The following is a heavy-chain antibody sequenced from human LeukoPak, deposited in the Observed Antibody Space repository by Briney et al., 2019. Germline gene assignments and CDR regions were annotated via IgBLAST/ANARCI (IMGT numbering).Heavy chain of an antibody. J-gene: IGHJ5*02. CDR1: GFTFSSYS. CDR2: ISSSSSYI. CDR3: ARDGRLWFGHEVNWFDP. D-gene: IGHD3-10*01. Sequence: GGSLRLSCAASGFTFSSYSMNWVRQAPGKGLEWVSSISSSSSYIYYADSVKGRFTISRDNAKNSLYLQMNSLRAEDTAVYYCARDGRLWFGHEVNWFDPWGQGTLVTVS. V-gene: IGHV3-21*01.